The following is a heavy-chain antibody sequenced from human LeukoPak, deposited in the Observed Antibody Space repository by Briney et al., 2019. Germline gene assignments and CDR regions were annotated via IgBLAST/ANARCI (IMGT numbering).Heavy chain of an antibody. J-gene: IGHJ3*02. D-gene: IGHD6-19*01. V-gene: IGHV3-23*01. Sequence: GGSLRLSCAASGFTFSSYAMSWVRQAPGKGLEWVSAISGSGGSTYYADSVKGRFTISRDNSKNTLYLQMNSLRAEDTAVYYCAKVIAVAGKVHGAFDIWGQGTMVTVSS. CDR3: AKVIAVAGKVHGAFDI. CDR1: GFTFSSYA. CDR2: ISGSGGST.